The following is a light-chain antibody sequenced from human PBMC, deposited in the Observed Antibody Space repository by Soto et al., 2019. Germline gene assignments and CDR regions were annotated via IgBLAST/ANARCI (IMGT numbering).Light chain of an antibody. CDR2: GAA. CDR3: QQYGSLPIT. V-gene: IGKV3-20*01. CDR1: QSVSSSF. Sequence: ENVLTQSPGTLSLSAGERATLSCRASQSVSSSFVAWYQQKPGQAPRLVIYGAASRATGIPDRFSGSGSGTDFTLTISRLEPEDFAVYYCQQYGSLPITFGQGTRLEIK. J-gene: IGKJ5*01.